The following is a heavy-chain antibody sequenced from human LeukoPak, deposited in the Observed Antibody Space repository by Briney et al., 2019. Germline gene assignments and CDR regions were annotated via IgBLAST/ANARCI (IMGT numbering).Heavy chain of an antibody. CDR2: ISSSGSTI. Sequence: GGSLRLSCAASGFTFSDYYMSWIRQAPGKGLEWVSYISSSGSTIYYADSVKGRFTISRDNAKNSLYLQMNSLRAEDTAVYYCARRYSSSSAYCDYWGQGTLVTVSS. CDR1: GFTFSDYY. J-gene: IGHJ4*02. CDR3: ARRYSSSSAYCDY. V-gene: IGHV3-11*01. D-gene: IGHD6-6*01.